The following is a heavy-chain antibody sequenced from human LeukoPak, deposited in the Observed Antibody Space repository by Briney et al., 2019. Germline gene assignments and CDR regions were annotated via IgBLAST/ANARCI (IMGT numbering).Heavy chain of an antibody. V-gene: IGHV4-59*08. CDR1: GGSFSSYY. Sequence: SETLSLTCTVSGGSFSSYYWIWMRQPPGKGLEWIGYIYYSGSTNYNPSLKSRVTISVDTSKNQFSLKLSSVTAADTAVYYCARGRRYYDSSGSTRAFDIWGQGTMVTVSS. CDR2: IYYSGST. J-gene: IGHJ3*02. CDR3: ARGRRYYDSSGSTRAFDI. D-gene: IGHD3-22*01.